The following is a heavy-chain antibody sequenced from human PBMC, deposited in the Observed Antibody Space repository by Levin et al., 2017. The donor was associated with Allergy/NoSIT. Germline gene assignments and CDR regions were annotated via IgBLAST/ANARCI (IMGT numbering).Heavy chain of an antibody. J-gene: IGHJ4*02. CDR3: AKVSDYGGLSYFDY. Sequence: GGSLRLSCAASGFTFSSYAMSWVRQAPGKGLEWDSAISGSGGSTYYAYSLKGRFTISRDNSRNTLYLQMNSLRAEETAVYYCAKVSDYGGLSYFDYWGQGTLVTVSS. CDR2: ISGSGGST. CDR1: GFTFSSYA. D-gene: IGHD4-23*01. V-gene: IGHV3-23*01.